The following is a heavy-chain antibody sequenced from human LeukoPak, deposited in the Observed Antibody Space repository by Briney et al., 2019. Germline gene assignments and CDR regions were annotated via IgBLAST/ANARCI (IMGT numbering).Heavy chain of an antibody. D-gene: IGHD1-26*01. Sequence: PGGSLRLSCAASGFIFSSYAMHWVRQAPGKGLEWVAIISYDGSNEYYADSVQGRFTVSRDNSKNTLYLQMNSLRAEDTAVYYCAKDFAYSGSYFWYFDYWGQGTLVTVSS. CDR3: AKDFAYSGSYFWYFDY. CDR2: ISYDGSNE. J-gene: IGHJ4*02. CDR1: GFIFSSYA. V-gene: IGHV3-30*04.